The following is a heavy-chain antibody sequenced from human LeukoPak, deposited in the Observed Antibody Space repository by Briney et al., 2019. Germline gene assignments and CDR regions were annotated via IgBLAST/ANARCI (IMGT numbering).Heavy chain of an antibody. CDR1: GFTFSSYS. J-gene: IGHJ5*02. CDR2: ISSNSKYI. D-gene: IGHD2-15*01. V-gene: IGHV3-21*01. Sequence: GGSLRLSCAASGFTFSSYSMNWVRQAPGKGLEWVSSISSNSKYIYYADSVKGRFTISRDNAKNSLYLQMNSLRAEDTAVYYCARDGAPYCSGGTCYLFYWFDPWGQGTLVTVSS. CDR3: ARDGAPYCSGGTCYLFYWFDP.